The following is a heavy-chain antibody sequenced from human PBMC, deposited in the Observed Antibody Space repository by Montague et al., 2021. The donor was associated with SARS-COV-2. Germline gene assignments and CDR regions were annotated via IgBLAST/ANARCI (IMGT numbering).Heavy chain of an antibody. D-gene: IGHD3-3*01. V-gene: IGHV4-34*01. J-gene: IGHJ3*01. CDR3: ARGQVTIFGVLILVPAAGHFDV. Sequence: SETLSLTCAVYSGSFSAYYWTWIRQPPGKGLEWVGEINYRGSTTYNPSFESRLTISRDTSKNQFSLRLQSVSAADTAVYYCARGQVTIFGVLILVPAAGHFDVWGQGTSVTVSS. CDR1: SGSFSAYY. CDR2: INYRGST.